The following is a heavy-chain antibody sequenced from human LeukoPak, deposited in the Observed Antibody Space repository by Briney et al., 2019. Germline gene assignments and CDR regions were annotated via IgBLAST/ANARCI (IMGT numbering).Heavy chain of an antibody. J-gene: IGHJ4*02. V-gene: IGHV1-24*01. Sequence: ASVKVSCKVSGYTLTEFSMHWVRQAPGEGLEWMGGFDPEDGETIYAQKFQGRVTMTEDTSTDTAYMELSSLRSEDTAVYYCATVAVAGTYYFDYWGQGTLVTVSS. CDR2: FDPEDGET. D-gene: IGHD6-19*01. CDR1: GYTLTEFS. CDR3: ATVAVAGTYYFDY.